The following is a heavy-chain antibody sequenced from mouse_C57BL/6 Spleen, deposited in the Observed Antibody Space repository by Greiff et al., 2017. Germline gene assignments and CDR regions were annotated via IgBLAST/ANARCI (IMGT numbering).Heavy chain of an antibody. CDR1: GYTFTSYW. D-gene: IGHD1-1*01. CDR3: ARYPYYGSRKGFDY. V-gene: IGHV1-69*01. CDR2: IDPSDSYT. Sequence: QVQLQQPGAELVMPGASVKLSCKASGYTFTSYWMHWVKQRPGQGLEWIGEIDPSDSYTNYNQKFKGKSTLTVDKSSSTAYMQLSSLTSEDSAVYYCARYPYYGSRKGFDYWGQGTTLTVSS. J-gene: IGHJ2*01.